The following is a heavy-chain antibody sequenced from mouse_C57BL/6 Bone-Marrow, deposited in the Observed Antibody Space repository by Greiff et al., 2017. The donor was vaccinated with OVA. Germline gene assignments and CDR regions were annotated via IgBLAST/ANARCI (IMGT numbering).Heavy chain of an antibody. CDR2: INPYNGDT. Sequence: EVKVVESGPELVKPGDSVKISCKASGYSFTGYFMNWVMQSHGKSLEWIGRINPYNGDTFYNQKFKGKATLTVDKSSSTAHMELRSLTSEDAAVYYCARDGYPSWFAYWGQGTLVTVSA. J-gene: IGHJ3*01. V-gene: IGHV1-20*01. D-gene: IGHD2-3*01. CDR1: GYSFTGYF. CDR3: ARDGYPSWFAY.